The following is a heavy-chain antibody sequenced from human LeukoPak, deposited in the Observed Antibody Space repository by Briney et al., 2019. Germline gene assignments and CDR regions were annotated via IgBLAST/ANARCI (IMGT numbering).Heavy chain of an antibody. J-gene: IGHJ4*02. CDR2: ISSDGSNK. CDR1: GFTFTTYA. Sequence: GGSLRLSCAASGFTFTTYAMHWVRQAPGKGLEWVTLISSDGSNKYYADSVKGRFTVSRDNTKNTLYLQMGSLLPEDAAVYYYVRDDFSAPELFDYWGQGTLVTVSS. V-gene: IGHV3-30-3*01. D-gene: IGHD3-3*01. CDR3: VRDDFSAPELFDY.